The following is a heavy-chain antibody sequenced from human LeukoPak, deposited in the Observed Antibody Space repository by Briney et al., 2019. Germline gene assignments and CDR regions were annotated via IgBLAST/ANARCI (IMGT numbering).Heavy chain of an antibody. D-gene: IGHD5-12*01. CDR1: GFTFSSYA. CDR2: ISSNGGST. V-gene: IGHV3-64D*09. CDR3: VKGGCYSGYDPCIDY. J-gene: IGHJ4*02. Sequence: GGSLRLSCSASGFTFSSYAMHGVRQAPGKGLEYVSAISSNGGSTYYADSVKGRFTISRDNSKNTLYLQMSSLRAEDTAVYYCVKGGCYSGYDPCIDYWGQGTLVTVSS.